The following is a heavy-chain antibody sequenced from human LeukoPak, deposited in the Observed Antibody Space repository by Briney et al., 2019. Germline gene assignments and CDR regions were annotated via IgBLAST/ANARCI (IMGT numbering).Heavy chain of an antibody. CDR2: IYSGGST. D-gene: IGHD3/OR15-3a*01. J-gene: IGHJ4*02. Sequence: GGSLRLSCEASGFTFSNYYMSWIRQAPGKGLEWVSVIYSGGSTYYADSVKGRFTISRGNSKNTLYLQMNSLRAEDTAVYYCARVGDWGYYFDYWGQGTLVTVSS. CDR1: GFTFSNYY. V-gene: IGHV3-53*01. CDR3: ARVGDWGYYFDY.